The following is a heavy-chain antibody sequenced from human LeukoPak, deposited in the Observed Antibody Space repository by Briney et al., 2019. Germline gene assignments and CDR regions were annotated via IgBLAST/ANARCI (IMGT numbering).Heavy chain of an antibody. J-gene: IGHJ2*01. CDR1: GGTFSSYA. CDR3: ARGLYSSSSGYWYFDL. V-gene: IGHV1-69*05. CDR2: IIPIFGTA. D-gene: IGHD6-6*01. Sequence: SVKVSCKASGGTFSSYAISWVRQAPGQGLEWMGGIIPIFGTANYAQKFQGRVTITTDESTSTAYMELSSLRSEDTAVYYCARGLYSSSSGYWYFDLWGRGTLVTVSS.